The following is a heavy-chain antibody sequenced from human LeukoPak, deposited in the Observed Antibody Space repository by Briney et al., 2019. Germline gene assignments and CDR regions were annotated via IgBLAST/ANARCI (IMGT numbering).Heavy chain of an antibody. D-gene: IGHD3-3*01. CDR2: INPNSGGT. V-gene: IGHV1-2*02. Sequence: ASVKVSCKASGYTFTGYCMHWVRQAPGQGLEWMGWINPNSGGTNYAQKFQGRVTMTRDTSISTAYMELSRLRSDDTAVYYCARGALLSNITIFGVVIITLPDYWGQGTLVTVSS. CDR1: GYTFTGYC. J-gene: IGHJ4*02. CDR3: ARGALLSNITIFGVVIITLPDY.